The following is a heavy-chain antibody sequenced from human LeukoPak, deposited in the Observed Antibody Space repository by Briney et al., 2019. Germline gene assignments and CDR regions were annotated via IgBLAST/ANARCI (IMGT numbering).Heavy chain of an antibody. D-gene: IGHD6-13*01. J-gene: IGHJ4*02. CDR3: ARGGRRIAAAGTLHY. V-gene: IGHV3-48*01. Sequence: GGSLRLSCAASGFTLSSYSMNWVRQAPGKGLEWISYITSSSSTKYYADSVKGRFTISRDNAKNSLYLQMNSLRAEDTAIYYCARGGRRIAAAGTLHYWGQGTLVTVSS. CDR2: ITSSSSTK. CDR1: GFTLSSYS.